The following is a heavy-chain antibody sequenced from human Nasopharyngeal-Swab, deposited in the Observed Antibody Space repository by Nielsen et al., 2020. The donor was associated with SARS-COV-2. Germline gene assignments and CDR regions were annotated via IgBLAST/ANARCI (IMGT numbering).Heavy chain of an antibody. D-gene: IGHD6-19*01. CDR2: IDWDDDK. Sequence: SGPTLVKPTQTLTLTCTFSGFSLSTSGMCVSWIRQPPGKALEWLALIDWDDDKYYSTSLKTRLTISKDTSKNQVVFTMTNMDPVDTATYYCARSTSSIAVAVNFDYWGQGTLVTVSS. J-gene: IGHJ4*02. CDR3: ARSTSSIAVAVNFDY. CDR1: GFSLSTSGMC. V-gene: IGHV2-70*01.